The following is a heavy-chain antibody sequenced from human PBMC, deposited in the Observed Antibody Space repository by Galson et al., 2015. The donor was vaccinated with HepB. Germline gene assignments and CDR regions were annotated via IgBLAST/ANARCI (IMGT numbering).Heavy chain of an antibody. D-gene: IGHD3-10*01. V-gene: IGHV7-4-1*02. J-gene: IGHJ4*02. CDR1: GYTFTSYA. CDR2: INTNTGNP. CDR3: ARDRQRITMVRGVIKLGVLGY. Sequence: SVKVSCKASGYTFTSYAMNWVRQAPGQGLEWMGWINTNTGNPTYAQGFTGRFVFSLDTSVSTAYLQISSLKAEDTAVYYCARDRQRITMVRGVIKLGVLGYWGQGTLVTVSS.